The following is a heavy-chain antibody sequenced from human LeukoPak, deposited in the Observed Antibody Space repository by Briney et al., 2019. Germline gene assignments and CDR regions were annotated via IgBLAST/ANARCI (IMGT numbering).Heavy chain of an antibody. CDR1: GFTFRSYW. V-gene: IGHV3-74*01. J-gene: IGHJ4*02. CDR3: AVKGGYNDWDAPFDY. Sequence: PGGSLRLSCAASGFTFRSYWMHRVRQAPGKGLVWVSRINGDGSSTSYADSVKGRFTISRDNGKKELYLQMNSLGAEDTAVYYCAVKGGYNDWDAPFDYWGQGTLVTVSS. CDR2: INGDGSST. D-gene: IGHD5-12*01.